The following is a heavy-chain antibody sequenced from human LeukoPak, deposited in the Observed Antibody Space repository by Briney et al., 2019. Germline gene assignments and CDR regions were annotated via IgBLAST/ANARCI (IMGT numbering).Heavy chain of an antibody. CDR1: GYTLTYRY. J-gene: IGHJ4*02. CDR2: ITPFNGNT. D-gene: IGHD3-3*01. V-gene: IGHV1-45*02. Sequence: GCSVNVSCKASGYTLTYRYLHWVRQAPGPALEGMGWITPFNGNTNYAQKFQDRVTITRDRSMSTAYMELSSLRSEDTAMYYWASFVSGYLYWGQRTLVTVSS. CDR3: ASFVSGYLY.